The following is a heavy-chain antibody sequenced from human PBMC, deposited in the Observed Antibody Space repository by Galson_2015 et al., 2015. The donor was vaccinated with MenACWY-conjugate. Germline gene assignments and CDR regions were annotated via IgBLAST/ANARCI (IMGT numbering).Heavy chain of an antibody. J-gene: IGHJ4*02. CDR2: IDPDGSTT. D-gene: IGHD1-26*01. CDR3: ATAGSYRFDY. Sequence: SLRLSCAPSGFTFSTYWMHWVRQAPGKGLEWVSRIDPDGSTTDYAESMKGRFTISRDNAKNTLFLQIHSLRVEDTAVYYCATAGSYRFDYRGQGARVTVSS. V-gene: IGHV3-74*01. CDR1: GFTFSTYW.